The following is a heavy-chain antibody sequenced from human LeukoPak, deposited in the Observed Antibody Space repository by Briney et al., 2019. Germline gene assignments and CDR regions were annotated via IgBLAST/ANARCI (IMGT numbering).Heavy chain of an antibody. J-gene: IGHJ5*02. D-gene: IGHD3-22*01. CDR2: IYYSGST. V-gene: IGHV4-59*01. Sequence: SETLSLTCTVSGGSINSYYWSWIRQPPGKGLEWIGYIYYSGSTNYNPSLKSRVTISVDTSKNQFSLKLSSVTAADTAVYYCARVTYDSSGYYPNWFDPWGQGTLVTVSS. CDR3: ARVTYDSSGYYPNWFDP. CDR1: GGSINSYY.